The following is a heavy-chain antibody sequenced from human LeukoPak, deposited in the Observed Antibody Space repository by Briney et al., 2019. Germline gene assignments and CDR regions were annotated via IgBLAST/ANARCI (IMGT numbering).Heavy chain of an antibody. CDR1: GFTFSSYE. CDR2: ISYDGSNK. Sequence: GGSLRLSCAASGFTFSSYEMNWVRQAPGKGLEWVAVISYDGSNKYYADSVKGRFTISRDNSKNTLYLQMNSLRAEDTAVYYCARSSGGGIMITFGGVIALDYWGQGTLVTVSS. D-gene: IGHD3-16*02. J-gene: IGHJ4*02. V-gene: IGHV3-30*04. CDR3: ARSSGGGIMITFGGVIALDY.